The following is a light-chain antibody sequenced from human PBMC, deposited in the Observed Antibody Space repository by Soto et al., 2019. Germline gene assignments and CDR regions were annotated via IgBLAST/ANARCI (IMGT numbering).Light chain of an antibody. CDR2: GNS. J-gene: IGLJ1*01. CDR1: SSNIGAGYD. V-gene: IGLV1-40*01. CDR3: QSYDSSLSGYV. Sequence: QSLLTQPPSVSGAPGQRVTISCTGSSSNIGAGYDVHWYQQLPGTAPKLLIYGNSNRPSGVPDRFSGSKSGTSASLAITGLQAEDEADYYCQSYDSSLSGYVFGTRTKVTVL.